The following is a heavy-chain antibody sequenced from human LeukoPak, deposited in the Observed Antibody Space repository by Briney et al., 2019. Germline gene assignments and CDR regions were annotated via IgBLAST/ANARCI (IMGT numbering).Heavy chain of an antibody. V-gene: IGHV3-48*04. CDR1: GFTFSSYS. D-gene: IGHD3-16*01. J-gene: IGHJ5*02. Sequence: GGSLRLSCAAFGFTFSSYSMNWVRQAPGKGLEWVSYISSSSSTIYYADSVKGRFTISRDNAKNSLYLQMNSLRAEDTAVYYCARERSGDWFDPWGQGTLVTVSS. CDR2: ISSSSSTI. CDR3: ARERSGDWFDP.